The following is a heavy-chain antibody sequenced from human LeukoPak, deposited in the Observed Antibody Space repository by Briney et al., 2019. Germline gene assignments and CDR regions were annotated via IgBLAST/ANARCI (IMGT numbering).Heavy chain of an antibody. CDR2: IYSSGST. D-gene: IGHD3-10*01. V-gene: IGHV4-61*02. CDR1: GGSISSGSYY. J-gene: IGHJ4*02. CDR3: ARAGSGTYYKGFDS. Sequence: PSETLSLTCTVSGGSISSGSYYWSWIRQPAGKGLEWIGRIYSSGSTNYNPSLNSRVTISGDTSKNQFSLKLSSVTAADTAVYYCARAGSGTYYKGFDSWGQGTLVTVAS.